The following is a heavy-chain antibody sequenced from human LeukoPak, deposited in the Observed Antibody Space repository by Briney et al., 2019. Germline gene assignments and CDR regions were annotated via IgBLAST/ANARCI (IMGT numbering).Heavy chain of an antibody. CDR2: ITGSTEKT. Sequence: GGSIRLACVVSGFTFSDYAMTWVRQAPGKGLQRVSVITGSTEKTYYADSVKGRFTISRDDSKNTLYLQMNSLRAEDTALYYCAKRGSRGTGYYFDSWGQGTLVTVSS. CDR3: AKRGSRGTGYYFDS. V-gene: IGHV3-23*01. J-gene: IGHJ4*02. D-gene: IGHD1-14*01. CDR1: GFTFSDYA.